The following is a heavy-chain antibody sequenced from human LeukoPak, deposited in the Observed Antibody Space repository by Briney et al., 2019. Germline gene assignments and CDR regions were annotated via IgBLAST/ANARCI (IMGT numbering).Heavy chain of an antibody. J-gene: IGHJ4*02. Sequence: ASVKVPCKASGYTFTGYYMHWVRQAPGQGLEWMGGINPNSGGTNYAQKFQGRVTMTRDTSISTAYMELSRLRSDDTAVYYCARGLLSSGWLDYWGQGTLVTVSS. CDR2: INPNSGGT. CDR1: GYTFTGYY. CDR3: ARGLLSSGWLDY. V-gene: IGHV1-2*02. D-gene: IGHD6-19*01.